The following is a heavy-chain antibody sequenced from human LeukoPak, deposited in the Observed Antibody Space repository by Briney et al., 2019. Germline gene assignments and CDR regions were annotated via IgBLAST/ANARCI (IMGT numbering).Heavy chain of an antibody. D-gene: IGHD3-10*02. Sequence: GGSLRLSCAASGFTFSSYEINWVRQAPGRGLEWVSYISSSGSTIYYADSVKGRFTISRDNAKNSLYLQMNSLRAEDTAVYYCAELGITMIGGVWGKGTTVTISS. J-gene: IGHJ6*04. CDR3: AELGITMIGGV. CDR1: GFTFSSYE. CDR2: ISSSGSTI. V-gene: IGHV3-48*03.